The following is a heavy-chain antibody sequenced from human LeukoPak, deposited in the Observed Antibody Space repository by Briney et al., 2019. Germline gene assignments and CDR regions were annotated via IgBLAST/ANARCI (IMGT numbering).Heavy chain of an antibody. CDR1: GGSFSGYY. J-gene: IGHJ3*02. CDR3: SLIGVRRHDYRQDDAFDI. D-gene: IGHD5-12*01. V-gene: IGHV4-34*01. Sequence: SETLSLTCAVYGGSFSGYYWSLIRQPPGKGLEWIGEINHSGSTNYNPSLKSRVTISVDTSKTQFSLKLSSVTAADTAVYYCSLIGVRRHDYRQDDAFDIWGQGTMVTVSS. CDR2: INHSGST.